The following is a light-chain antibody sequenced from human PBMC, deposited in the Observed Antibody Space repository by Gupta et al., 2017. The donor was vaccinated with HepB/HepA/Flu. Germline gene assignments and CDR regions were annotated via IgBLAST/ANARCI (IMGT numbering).Light chain of an antibody. Sequence: IVLTQSPATLSLSPGERATLSCRASQSVNVYLNWYQQRPGQPPRLLIYDASNRATGIPARFSGSGSGTYFTLTISSLAPEDSAVYYCQQRRHWCSFGRGTKLEIK. CDR1: QSVNVY. J-gene: IGKJ2*04. CDR3: QQRRHWCS. V-gene: IGKV3-11*01. CDR2: DAS.